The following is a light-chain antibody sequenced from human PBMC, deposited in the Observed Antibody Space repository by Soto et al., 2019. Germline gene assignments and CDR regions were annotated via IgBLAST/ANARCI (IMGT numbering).Light chain of an antibody. J-gene: IGKJ2*01. V-gene: IGKV1-39*01. Sequence: DIQMTQSPSSLSASVGDRVTITCRASQSISNYLNWYQQKPGKAPNLLIYGASTLQSGVPSRFSGSGYGTDFTLTISSLQPADFATYYCQQSYTTPYTFGQGTKLEIK. CDR3: QQSYTTPYT. CDR1: QSISNY. CDR2: GAS.